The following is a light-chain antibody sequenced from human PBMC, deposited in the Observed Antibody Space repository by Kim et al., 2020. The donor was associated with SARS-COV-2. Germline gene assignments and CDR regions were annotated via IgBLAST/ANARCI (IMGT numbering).Light chain of an antibody. V-gene: IGLV2-23*02. CDR2: EVT. CDR1: SSDVGVYNL. Sequence: QSALTQPASVSGSPGQSITISCTGTSSDVGVYNLVSWYQQHPGKAPKLMLYEVTKRPSGVSNHFSGSKSGNTASLTISGLQPEDEADYYCCSFAAPHSNTFVIGSGTKVTVL. CDR3: CSFAAPHSNTFV. J-gene: IGLJ1*01.